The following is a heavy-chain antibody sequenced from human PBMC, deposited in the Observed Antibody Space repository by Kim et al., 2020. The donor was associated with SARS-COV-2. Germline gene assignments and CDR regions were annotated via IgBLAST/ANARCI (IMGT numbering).Heavy chain of an antibody. Sequence: SETLSLTCTVSGGSISSYYWSWIRQPPGKGLEWIGYIYYSGSTNYNPSLKSRVTISVDTSKNQFSLKLSSVTAADTAAYYCARVSGYSSGWYPYWGQGTL. V-gene: IGHV4-59*01. CDR1: GGSISSYY. CDR2: IYYSGST. D-gene: IGHD6-19*01. CDR3: ARVSGYSSGWYPY. J-gene: IGHJ1*01.